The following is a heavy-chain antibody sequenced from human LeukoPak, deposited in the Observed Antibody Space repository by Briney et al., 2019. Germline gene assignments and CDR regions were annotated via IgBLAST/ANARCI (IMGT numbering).Heavy chain of an antibody. J-gene: IGHJ4*02. CDR1: GGSISTYY. Sequence: SETLSLTCTVSGGSISTYYWSWIRQPPGKGLEWIGYIYYSGSTNYNPSLKSRVTISVDTSKNLFSLKLSSVTAADTAVYYCARGNGYNNLDYWGQGTLVTVSS. V-gene: IGHV4-59*01. CDR2: IYYSGST. D-gene: IGHD5-24*01. CDR3: ARGNGYNNLDY.